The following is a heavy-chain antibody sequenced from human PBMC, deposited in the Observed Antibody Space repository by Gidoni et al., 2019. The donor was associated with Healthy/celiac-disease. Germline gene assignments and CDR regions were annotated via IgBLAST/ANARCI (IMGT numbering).Heavy chain of an antibody. V-gene: IGHV4-30-4*01. J-gene: IGHJ4*02. CDR3: AREGMVRGVIS. CDR2: IYYSGSN. D-gene: IGHD3-10*01. Sequence: QVQLQESCPGLVKPSQTLSLTCTFSCGSIISGDYYWSWIRQPPGKGLEWIGYIYYSGSNYYNPSRKSRVTISVDTSKNQFSLKLSSVTAADTAVYYCAREGMVRGVISWGQGTLVTVSS. CDR1: CGSIISGDYY.